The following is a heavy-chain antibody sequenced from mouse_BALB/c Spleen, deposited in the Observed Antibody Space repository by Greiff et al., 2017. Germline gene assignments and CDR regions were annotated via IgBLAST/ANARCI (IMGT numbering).Heavy chain of an antibody. D-gene: IGHD5-2*01. J-gene: IGHJ2*01. V-gene: IGHV1-59*01. Sequence: QVQLQQSGAELVKPGASVKMSCKASGYTFTSYWMHWVKQRPGQGLEWIGVIDPSDSYTSYNQKFKGKATLTVDTSSSTAYMQLSSPTSEDSAVYYCAREYPDYWGQGTTLTVSS. CDR3: AREYPDY. CDR2: IDPSDSYT. CDR1: GYTFTSYW.